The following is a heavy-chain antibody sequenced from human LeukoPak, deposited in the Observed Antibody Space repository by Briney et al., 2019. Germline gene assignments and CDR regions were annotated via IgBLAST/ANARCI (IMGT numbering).Heavy chain of an antibody. Sequence: SETLSLTCTVSGGSISSYYWSWIRQPAGEGLEWIGRIYTSGSTNYNPSLKSRVTIFVDTSKNQFSLRLSSVTAADTAVYYCARLHGDLGGDDYWGQGTLVTVSS. CDR1: GGSISSYY. V-gene: IGHV4-4*07. D-gene: IGHD4-17*01. CDR2: IYTSGST. J-gene: IGHJ4*02. CDR3: ARLHGDLGGDDY.